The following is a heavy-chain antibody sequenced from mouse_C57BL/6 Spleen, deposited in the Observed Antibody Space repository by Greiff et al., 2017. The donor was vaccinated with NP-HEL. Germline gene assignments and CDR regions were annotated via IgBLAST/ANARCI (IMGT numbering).Heavy chain of an antibody. V-gene: IGHV10-1*01. CDR2: IRSKSNNYAT. CDR1: GFSFNTYA. Sequence: VQLVESGGGLVQPKGSLKLSCAASGFSFNTYAMNWVRQAPGKGLEWVARIRSKSNNYATYYADSVKDRFTISRDDSESMLYLQMNNLKTEDTAMYYCVRQGYYYGSDWYFDVWGTGTTVTVSS. CDR3: VRQGYYYGSDWYFDV. D-gene: IGHD1-1*01. J-gene: IGHJ1*03.